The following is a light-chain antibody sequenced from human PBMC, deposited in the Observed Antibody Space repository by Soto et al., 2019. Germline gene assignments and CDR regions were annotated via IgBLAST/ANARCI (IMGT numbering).Light chain of an antibody. CDR3: CSYAGSSTHYV. J-gene: IGLJ1*01. CDR2: EGS. CDR1: SSDVGSYNL. V-gene: IGLV2-23*01. Sequence: QSALTQPASVSGPPGQSITISCTGTSSDVGSYNLVSWYEQHPGKAPKLMIYEGSKRPSGVSNRFSGSTSGNTASLTISGLQAEDEADYYCCSYAGSSTHYVFGTGTKVTVL.